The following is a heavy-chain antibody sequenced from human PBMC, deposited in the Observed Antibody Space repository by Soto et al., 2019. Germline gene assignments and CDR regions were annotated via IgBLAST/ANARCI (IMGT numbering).Heavy chain of an antibody. Sequence: GGSLRLSCAASGFTISSRDNHAMSWVRQAPGKGPEWISTISSDGSNRHYADSVLGRFTISRDSSRNTVNLLMNRLRVEDTARYFCAKNSGWFNTWGQGALVTVSS. CDR2: ISSDGSNR. CDR1: GFTISSRDNHA. V-gene: IGHV3-23*01. CDR3: AKNSGWFNT. D-gene: IGHD3-10*01. J-gene: IGHJ5*02.